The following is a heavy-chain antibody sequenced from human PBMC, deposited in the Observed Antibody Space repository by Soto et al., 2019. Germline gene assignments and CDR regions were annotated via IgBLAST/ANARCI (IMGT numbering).Heavy chain of an antibody. CDR2: IYHSGST. J-gene: IGHJ4*02. V-gene: IGHV4-38-2*01. CDR1: GYSISSGYY. D-gene: IGHD3-16*02. CDR3: ATLGDDYVWGSYRYADY. Sequence: QVQLQESGPGLVKPSETLSLTCAVSGYSISSGYYWGWIRQPPGKGLEWIGSIYHSGSTYYNPSLKSRVTISVDTSKNQFSLKLSSVTAADTAVYYCATLGDDYVWGSYRYADYWGQGTLVTVSS.